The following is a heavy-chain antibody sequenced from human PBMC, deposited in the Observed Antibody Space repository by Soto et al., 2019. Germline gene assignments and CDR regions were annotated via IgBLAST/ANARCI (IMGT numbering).Heavy chain of an antibody. CDR1: GYTFFTYD. Sequence: GASVKVSCKASGYTFFTYDISWVRQAPGQGLEWMGWISTYSGDTKYAQKFQGRVTMTTDTSTTTAYLELRSLRSDDTAVYYCAKDPYGSGSGRFDYWGQGTLVTVSS. J-gene: IGHJ4*02. CDR2: ISTYSGDT. CDR3: AKDPYGSGSGRFDY. V-gene: IGHV1-18*01. D-gene: IGHD3-10*01.